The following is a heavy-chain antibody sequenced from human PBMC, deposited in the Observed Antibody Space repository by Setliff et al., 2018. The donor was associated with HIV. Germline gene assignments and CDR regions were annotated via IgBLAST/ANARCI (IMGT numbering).Heavy chain of an antibody. CDR2: IFHSENT. CDR1: GGSISSSNW. J-gene: IGHJ4*02. V-gene: IGHV4-4*02. Sequence: PSETLSLTCAVSGGSISSSNWWSWVRQPPGKGLEWSGEIFHSENTNYNPSLKSRVTISVDKSKNQFSLKVTSVTAADTAVYYCASGDNFWSGSYYWGQGTLVTVSS. CDR3: ASGDNFWSGSYY. D-gene: IGHD3-3*01.